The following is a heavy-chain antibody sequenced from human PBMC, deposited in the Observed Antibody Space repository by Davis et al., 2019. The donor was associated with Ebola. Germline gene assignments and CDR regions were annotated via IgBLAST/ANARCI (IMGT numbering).Heavy chain of an antibody. V-gene: IGHV3-73*01. CDR3: TYTYSSGEDV. J-gene: IGHJ6*02. CDR1: GFTFSGSA. CDR2: IRSKANNYAT. Sequence: PGGSLRLSCAASGFTFSGSAMHCVRQASGKGLEWVGRIRSKANNYATAYAASVKGRFTISRDDSKNTAYLQMNSLKTEDTAVYYCTYTYSSGEDVWGQGTTVTVSS. D-gene: IGHD6-25*01.